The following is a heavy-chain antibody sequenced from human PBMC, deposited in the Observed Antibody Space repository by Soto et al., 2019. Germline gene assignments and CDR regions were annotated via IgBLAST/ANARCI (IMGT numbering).Heavy chain of an antibody. CDR3: ARPEYSSSSYGMDV. V-gene: IGHV3-48*02. D-gene: IGHD6-6*01. J-gene: IGHJ6*02. Sequence: GGSLRLSCAASGFTFSSYSMNWVRQAPGKGLEWVSYISSSSSTIYYADSVKGRFTISRDNAKNSLYLQMNSLRDEDTVVYYCARPEYSSSSYGMDVSGQGTTVTVSS. CDR2: ISSSSSTI. CDR1: GFTFSSYS.